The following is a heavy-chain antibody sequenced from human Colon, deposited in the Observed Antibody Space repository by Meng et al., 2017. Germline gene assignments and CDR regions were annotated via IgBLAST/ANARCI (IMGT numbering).Heavy chain of an antibody. CDR3: TAEVTYYFDSRGYYNGLGY. CDR1: GLTFSDIW. D-gene: IGHD3-22*01. CDR2: IKSNSVGGTV. V-gene: IGHV3-15*01. Sequence: GESLKTSCAASGLTFSDIWMIWVRQAPGKGLEWVGRIKSNSVGGTVDYAAPVRGRFTISRDDSRNMLFLQMNSLKTDDTAVYYCTAEVTYYFDSRGYYNGLGYWGQGALVTVSS. J-gene: IGHJ4*02.